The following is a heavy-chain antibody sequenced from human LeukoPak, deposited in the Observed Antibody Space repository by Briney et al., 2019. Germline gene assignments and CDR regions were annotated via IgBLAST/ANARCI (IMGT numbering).Heavy chain of an antibody. D-gene: IGHD3-9*01. Sequence: PGGSLRLSCAASGFTFSSYAMSWVRQAPGKGLEWVSAISGSGGSTYYADSVKGRFTISRDNSKNTLYLQMNSLRAEDTAVYYCAKGSQYYDILTGYQDVWGQGTTVTVSS. CDR1: GFTFSSYA. V-gene: IGHV3-23*01. CDR2: ISGSGGST. CDR3: AKGSQYYDILTGYQDV. J-gene: IGHJ6*02.